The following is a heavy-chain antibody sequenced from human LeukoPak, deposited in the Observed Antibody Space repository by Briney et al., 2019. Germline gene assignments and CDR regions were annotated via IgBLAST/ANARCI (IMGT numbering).Heavy chain of an antibody. Sequence: GGSLRLSCAASGFTFSSYSMNWVRQAPGKGLEWVSSISSSSSYIYYADSVKGRFTISRDNAKNSLHLQMNSLRAEDTAVYYCARGIGPYYDFWSGYYPLGDVWGQGTTVTVSS. D-gene: IGHD3-3*01. CDR1: GFTFSSYS. CDR2: ISSSSSYI. V-gene: IGHV3-21*01. J-gene: IGHJ6*02. CDR3: ARGIGPYYDFWSGYYPLGDV.